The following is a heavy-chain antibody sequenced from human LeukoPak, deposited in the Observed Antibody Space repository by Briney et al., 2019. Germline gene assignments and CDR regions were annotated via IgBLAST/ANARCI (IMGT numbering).Heavy chain of an antibody. D-gene: IGHD4-17*01. CDR3: AREGNGDYALSY. Sequence: ASVKVSCKASGYTFTSYYMHWVRQAPGQGLEWMGIINPSGGSTSYAQKFQGRVTITRDTSTSTVYMELSSLRSEDTAVYYCAREGNGDYALSYWGQGTLVTVSS. CDR2: INPSGGST. J-gene: IGHJ4*02. CDR1: GYTFTSYY. V-gene: IGHV1-46*01.